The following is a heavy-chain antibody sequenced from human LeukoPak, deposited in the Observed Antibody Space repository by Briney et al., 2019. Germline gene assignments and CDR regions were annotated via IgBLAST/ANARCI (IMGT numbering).Heavy chain of an antibody. CDR3: ARTPPQGGSPYFDY. D-gene: IGHD1-26*01. Sequence: PSETLSLTCAVSGGSISTSNWWSWVRQPPGRGLEWIGEIHHSGGTNYNPSLQSRVTISVDKSKRQFSLKLSSVTAADTAVYYCARTPPQGGSPYFDYWGQGTLVTVSS. J-gene: IGHJ4*02. CDR1: GGSISTSNW. CDR2: IHHSGGT. V-gene: IGHV4-4*02.